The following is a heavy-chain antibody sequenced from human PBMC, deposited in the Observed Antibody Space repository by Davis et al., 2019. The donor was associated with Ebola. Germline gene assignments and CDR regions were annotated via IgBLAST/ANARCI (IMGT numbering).Heavy chain of an antibody. V-gene: IGHV3-15*01. CDR3: TTVLKRGLLPLDY. CDR2: IKSKTDGGTT. J-gene: IGHJ4*02. Sequence: GESLKISCAASGFTFSNAWMSWVRQAPGKGLEWVGRIKSKTDGGTTGYAAPVKGRFTISRDDSKNTLYLQMNSLKTEDTAVYYCTTVLKRGLLPLDYWGQGTLVTVSS. D-gene: IGHD2-15*01. CDR1: GFTFSNAW.